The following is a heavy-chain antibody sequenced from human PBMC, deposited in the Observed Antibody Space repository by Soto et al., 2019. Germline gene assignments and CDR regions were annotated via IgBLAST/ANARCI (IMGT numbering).Heavy chain of an antibody. J-gene: IGHJ4*02. CDR1: GYTFSSYW. V-gene: IGHV3-74*01. CDR3: TRGLGGGSC. Sequence: EVQLVESGGGLIQPGGSLRLSCAASGYTFSSYWMHWVRQAPGKGLVWVSRTNTDGSSTSYADTVEGRFTISRDNAKSTLYLQMNSVRAEDTAVYYCTRGLGGGSCWGQGTLVTVSS. D-gene: IGHD2-15*01. CDR2: TNTDGSST.